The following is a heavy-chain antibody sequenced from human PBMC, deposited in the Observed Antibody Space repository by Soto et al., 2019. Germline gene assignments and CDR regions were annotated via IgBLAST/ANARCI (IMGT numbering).Heavy chain of an antibody. D-gene: IGHD3-10*01. CDR3: AKRRGSGGHFDY. CDR2: VSIGGST. CDR1: GFTFSSYA. Sequence: GGSLRLSCAASGFTFSSYAMGWVRQGPGKGLEWVAVVSIGGSTHYADSVRGRFTISRDNSKNTLSLQMNSLTAEDTAVYFCAKRRGSGGHFDYWGQGALVTVSS. J-gene: IGHJ4*02. V-gene: IGHV3-23*01.